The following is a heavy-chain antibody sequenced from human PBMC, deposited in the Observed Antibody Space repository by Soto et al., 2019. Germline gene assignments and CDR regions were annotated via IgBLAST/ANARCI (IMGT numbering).Heavy chain of an antibody. Sequence: EVQLLESGGGLVQPGGSLRLSCAASGFTFSSYAMSWVRQAPGKGLEWVSAISGSGGSTYYADSVKGRFTISRDNSKNTLYLQMNSLRAEDTAVYYCAKDPASSWYVARPWYFDYWGQGTLVTVSS. CDR2: ISGSGGST. CDR1: GFTFSSYA. V-gene: IGHV3-23*01. D-gene: IGHD6-19*01. J-gene: IGHJ4*02. CDR3: AKDPASSWYVARPWYFDY.